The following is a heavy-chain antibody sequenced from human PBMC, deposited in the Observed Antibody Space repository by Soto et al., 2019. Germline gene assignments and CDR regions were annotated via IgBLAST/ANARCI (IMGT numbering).Heavy chain of an antibody. CDR2: MSTSGVST. D-gene: IGHD2-15*01. CDR1: GFIFGTYA. J-gene: IGHJ4*02. Sequence: GGSLRLSCAASGFIFGTYAMNWVRQAPGKGLEWVSSMSTSGVSTYYADSVKGRFTISGDNSKNTLYLQMNGLRAEDTATYYCAKDRYCSGGICPPDYWGQGTLVTISS. CDR3: AKDRYCSGGICPPDY. V-gene: IGHV3-23*01.